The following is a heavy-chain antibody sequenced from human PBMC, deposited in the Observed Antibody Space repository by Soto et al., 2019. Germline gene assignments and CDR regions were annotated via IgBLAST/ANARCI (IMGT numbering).Heavy chain of an antibody. Sequence: QLQLQESGPGLVKPSETLSLTCTVSGGSISSSSYYWGWIRQPPGKGLEWIGSIYYSGSTYYNPSLKSRVTISVDTSKNQFSLKLSSVTAADTAGYDCASPLVAADDSHAFDIWGQGTMVTVSS. D-gene: IGHD2-15*01. CDR2: IYYSGST. CDR1: GGSISSSSYY. CDR3: ASPLVAADDSHAFDI. J-gene: IGHJ3*02. V-gene: IGHV4-39*01.